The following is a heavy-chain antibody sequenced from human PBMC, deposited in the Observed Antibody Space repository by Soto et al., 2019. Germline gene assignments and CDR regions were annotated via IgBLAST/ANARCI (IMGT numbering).Heavy chain of an antibody. CDR1: GFTFSSYA. D-gene: IGHD2-15*01. CDR2: ISSNGGST. V-gene: IGHV3-64*01. J-gene: IGHJ4*02. Sequence: GGSLRLSCAASGFTFSSYAMHWVRQAPGKGLEYVSAISSNGGSTYYANSVKGRFTISRDNSKNTLYLQMGSLRAEDMAVYYCARQRCSGGSCYFLGNLSPFDYWGQGTLVTVSS. CDR3: ARQRCSGGSCYFLGNLSPFDY.